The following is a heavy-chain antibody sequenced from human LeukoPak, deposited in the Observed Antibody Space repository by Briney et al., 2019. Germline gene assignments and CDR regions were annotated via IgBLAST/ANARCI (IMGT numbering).Heavy chain of an antibody. Sequence: ASVKVSCKASGYTFTAYYIHWLRQAPGQGPEWMGWIKPDSGSSHYAQKFQGRVTMTRDTSSNSAYMHLTRLKSDDTAVYYCARARVPIAVAGLYYFDYWGQGALVTVSS. D-gene: IGHD6-19*01. CDR3: ARARVPIAVAGLYYFDY. V-gene: IGHV1-2*02. CDR2: IKPDSGSS. J-gene: IGHJ4*02. CDR1: GYTFTAYY.